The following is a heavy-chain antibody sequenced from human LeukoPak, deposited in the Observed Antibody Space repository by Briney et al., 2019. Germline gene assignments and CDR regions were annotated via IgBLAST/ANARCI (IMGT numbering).Heavy chain of an antibody. V-gene: IGHV4-34*12. CDR1: GGSFSGYY. CDR3: AKSNGYGLVDI. CDR2: IFYSGSA. J-gene: IGHJ3*02. D-gene: IGHD3-10*01. Sequence: SETLSLTCAVYGGSFSGYYWGWIRQPPGKGLEWIGNIFYSGSAYYSPSVKSRVTISLDTSRNQFSLKLNSVTAADTAVYYCAKSNGYGLVDIWGQGTMVTVS.